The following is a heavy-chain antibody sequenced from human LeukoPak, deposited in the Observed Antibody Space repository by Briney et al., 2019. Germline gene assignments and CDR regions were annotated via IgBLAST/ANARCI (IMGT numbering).Heavy chain of an antibody. D-gene: IGHD2-15*01. CDR3: ARDLKSGPLVVPRRLPP. CDR1: GGTFSSYA. V-gene: IGHV1-69*04. Sequence: GASVKVSCKASGGTFSSYAISWVRQAPGQGLEWMGRIIPILGIANYAQKFQGRVTITADKSTSTAYMELSSLRSEDTAVYYCARDLKSGPLVVPRRLPPWGQGTLVTVSS. CDR2: IIPILGIA. J-gene: IGHJ5*02.